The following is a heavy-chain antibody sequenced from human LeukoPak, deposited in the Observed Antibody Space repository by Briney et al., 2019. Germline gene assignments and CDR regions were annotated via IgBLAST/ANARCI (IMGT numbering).Heavy chain of an antibody. CDR1: GYTFTSYD. V-gene: IGHV1-8*03. Sequence: ASVKVSCKASGYTFTSYDINWVRQATGQGLEWMGWMNPNSGNTGYAQKFQGRVTITRNTSISTAYMELSSLRSEDTAVYYCARGVVPAAAAEYFQHWGQGTLVTVSS. CDR3: ARGVVPAAAAEYFQH. CDR2: MNPNSGNT. D-gene: IGHD2-2*01. J-gene: IGHJ1*01.